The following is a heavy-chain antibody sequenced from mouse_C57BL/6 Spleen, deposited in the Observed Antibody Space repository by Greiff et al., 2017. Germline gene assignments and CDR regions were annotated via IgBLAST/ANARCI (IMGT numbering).Heavy chain of an antibody. D-gene: IGHD2-4*01. CDR2: INPSSGYT. CDR3: ARGEDDCDEVPFFAY. J-gene: IGHJ3*01. Sequence: VKLQQSGAELAKPGASVKLSCKASGYTFTSYCMHWVKQRPGQGLEWIGYINPSSGYTKYNQKFKDKATLTADKSSSTAYMQLSSLTYEDSAVYYCARGEDDCDEVPFFAYWGQGTLVTVSA. V-gene: IGHV1-7*01. CDR1: GYTFTSYC.